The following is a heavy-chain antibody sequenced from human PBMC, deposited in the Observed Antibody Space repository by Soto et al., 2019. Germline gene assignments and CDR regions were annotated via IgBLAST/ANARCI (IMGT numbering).Heavy chain of an antibody. CDR3: TTGSWLVSYISDDAFDI. Sequence: GGSLRLSCAASGFTFSNAWMSWVRQAPGKGLEWVGRIKSKTDGGTTDYAAPVKGRFTISRDDSKNTLYLQMNSLKTEDTAVYYCTTGSWLVSYISDDAFDIWGQGTMVTVSS. J-gene: IGHJ3*02. V-gene: IGHV3-15*01. D-gene: IGHD2-8*01. CDR1: GFTFSNAW. CDR2: IKSKTDGGTT.